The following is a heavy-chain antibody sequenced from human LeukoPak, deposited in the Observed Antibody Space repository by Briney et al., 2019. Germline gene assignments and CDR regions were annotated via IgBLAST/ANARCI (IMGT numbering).Heavy chain of an antibody. D-gene: IGHD1-7*01. Sequence: SETLSLTCTVSGGSISSGSYYWSWIRQPAGKGLEWIGRIYTSGSTNYNPSLKSRVTISVDTSKNQFSLKLSSVTAADTAVYYCAGDWTGTCFDYWGQGTLVTVSS. CDR2: IYTSGST. J-gene: IGHJ4*02. CDR1: GGSISSGSYY. V-gene: IGHV4-61*02. CDR3: AGDWTGTCFDY.